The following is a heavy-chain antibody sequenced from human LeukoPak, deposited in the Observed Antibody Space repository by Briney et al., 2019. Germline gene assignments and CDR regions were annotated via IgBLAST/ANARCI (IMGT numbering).Heavy chain of an antibody. V-gene: IGHV3-11*01. J-gene: IGHJ6*02. CDR2: ISHSGSTI. CDR3: AGNYLYYYGMDV. CDR1: GFTFSDYY. Sequence: GGSLRLSCAAPGFTFSDYYMSWIRQAPGKGLEWVSYISHSGSTIYYADSVKGRFTISRDNAKNSLYLQVNSLRAEDTAVYYCAGNYLYYYGMDVWGQGTTVTVSS.